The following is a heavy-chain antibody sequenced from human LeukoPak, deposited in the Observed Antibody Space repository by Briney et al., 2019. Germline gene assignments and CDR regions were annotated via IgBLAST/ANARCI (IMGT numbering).Heavy chain of an antibody. D-gene: IGHD2-15*01. V-gene: IGHV1-46*01. J-gene: IGHJ4*02. CDR1: GYSFTSNY. CDR3: ARDVGGGSSFDY. Sequence: ASVKVSCKASGYSFTSNYIHWVRQAPGQGLEWMGMIYPRDGSTSYAQKFQGRVTVTRDTSISTAYLELSSLRSDDTAVYFCARDVGGGSSFDYWGQGTLVTVSS. CDR2: IYPRDGST.